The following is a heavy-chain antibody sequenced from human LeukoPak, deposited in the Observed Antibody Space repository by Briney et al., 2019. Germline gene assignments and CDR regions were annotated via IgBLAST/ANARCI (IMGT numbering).Heavy chain of an antibody. CDR1: GFTSSKYW. D-gene: IGHD3-3*01. CDR3: ARDHGDNLWSGYLD. J-gene: IGHJ4*02. CDR2: IKQDGSEK. Sequence: GGSLRLSCAASGFTSSKYWMSWVCQAPGKGLEWVANIKQDGSEKYYVDSVTGRFTISRDNAKNSLYLQMSSLRAEDTAVYYCARDHGDNLWSGYLDWGQGTLVTVSS. V-gene: IGHV3-7*03.